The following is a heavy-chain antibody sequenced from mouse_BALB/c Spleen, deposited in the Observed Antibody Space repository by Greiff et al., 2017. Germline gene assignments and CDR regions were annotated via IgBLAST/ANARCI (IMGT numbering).Heavy chain of an antibody. Sequence: EVKLMESGPGLVKPSQSLSLTCTVTGYSITSDYAWNWIRQFPGNKLEWMGYISYSGSTSYNPSLKSRISITRDTSKNQFFLQLNSVTTEDTATDYCAYYGNYNAMDYWGQGTSVTVSS. D-gene: IGHD2-1*01. J-gene: IGHJ4*01. CDR1: GYSITSDYA. CDR3: AYYGNYNAMDY. CDR2: ISYSGST. V-gene: IGHV3-2*02.